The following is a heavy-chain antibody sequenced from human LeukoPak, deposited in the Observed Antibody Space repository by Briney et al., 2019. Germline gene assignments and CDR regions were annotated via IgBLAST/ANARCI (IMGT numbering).Heavy chain of an antibody. V-gene: IGHV3-30*18. CDR1: GFTFSSSG. CDR2: ISYDGSNK. CDR3: AKIWVATTDYFDY. D-gene: IGHD5-12*01. Sequence: GGSLRLSCAASGFTFSSSGMHWVRQAPGKGLEWVAVISYDGSNKYYADSVKGRFTISRDNSKNTLYLQMNSLRAEDTAVYYCAKIWVATTDYFDYWGQGTLVTVSP. J-gene: IGHJ4*02.